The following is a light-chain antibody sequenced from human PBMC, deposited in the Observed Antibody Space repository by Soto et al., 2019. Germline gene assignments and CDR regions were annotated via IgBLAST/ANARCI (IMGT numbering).Light chain of an antibody. CDR3: SSYTINNSRV. CDR1: SSDVGGYDY. J-gene: IGLJ1*01. CDR2: DVS. V-gene: IGLV2-14*01. Sequence: QPVLAQPASVSGSPGQSITISCTGTSSDVGGYDYVSWYQQHPGKAPKLMIYDVSDRPSGVSNRFSGSKSGNTASLTISGLQAEDEADYYCSSYTINNSRVFGAGTKVTVL.